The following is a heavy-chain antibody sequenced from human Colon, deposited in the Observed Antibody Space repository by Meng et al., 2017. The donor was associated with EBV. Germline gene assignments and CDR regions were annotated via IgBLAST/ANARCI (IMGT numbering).Heavy chain of an antibody. V-gene: IGHV4-34*12. CDR2: IIHGGSP. CDR1: GGALSGVY. D-gene: IGHD2-8*02. CDR3: ARRPTGIDY. Sequence: QVQLTQWGAGLLKLAGTLYLTCAVNGGALSGVYWKWISQPLGKGLEWIGEIIHGGSPSYNPSLKSRVTISIDTSKNQLSLMLSSVTAADTAVYYCARRPTGIDYWGQGTLVTVSS. J-gene: IGHJ4*02.